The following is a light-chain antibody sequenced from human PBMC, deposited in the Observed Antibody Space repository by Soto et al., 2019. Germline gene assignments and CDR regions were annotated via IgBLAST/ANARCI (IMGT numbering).Light chain of an antibody. V-gene: IGKV4-1*01. Sequence: DIVLTQSPDSLAVSLGERATIHCKSSQSLFYSTNNKNYLAWYQQKPGQPPKLLIYLASTRESGVPDRFSGSGSGTEFALTISRLQAEDVAVSYCQQYSDPSLTFGGRTKVDI. CDR1: QSLFYSTNNKNY. CDR3: QQYSDPSLT. CDR2: LAS. J-gene: IGKJ4*01.